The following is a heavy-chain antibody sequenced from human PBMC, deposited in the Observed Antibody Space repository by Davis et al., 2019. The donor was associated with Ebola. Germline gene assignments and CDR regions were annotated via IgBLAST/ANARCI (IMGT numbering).Heavy chain of an antibody. J-gene: IGHJ5*02. Sequence: SVPVSCQASGYTFTGYYMHWVRQAPGQGLEWMGLISPYYGNTNYAQKLQGRVTMTTDTSTSTAYIALRSLRSDETAVYYCAKIVGATTARGLYNWFDPWGQGTLVTVSS. V-gene: IGHV1-18*04. D-gene: IGHD1-26*01. CDR1: GYTFTGYY. CDR2: ISPYYGNT. CDR3: AKIVGATTARGLYNWFDP.